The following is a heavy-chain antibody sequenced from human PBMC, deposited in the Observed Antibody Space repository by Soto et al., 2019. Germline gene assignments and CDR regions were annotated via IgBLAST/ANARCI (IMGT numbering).Heavy chain of an antibody. Sequence: QVHLVQSGAEVKEPGASVRVSCEASGYTFTSHTIHWARQAPGQGLEWMGWIIVSHGSPRYAPQFQARITFSRDTSATTAYMELTSLTFEDTAVYYCAREPEDGVPGDYWGQGTPVVVSS. J-gene: IGHJ4*02. CDR3: AREPEDGVPGDY. CDR1: GYTFTSHT. V-gene: IGHV1-3*01. D-gene: IGHD2-8*01. CDR2: IIVSHGSP.